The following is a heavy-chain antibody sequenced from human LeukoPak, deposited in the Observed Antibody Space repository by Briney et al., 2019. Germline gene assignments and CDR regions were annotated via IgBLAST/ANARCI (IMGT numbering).Heavy chain of an antibody. CDR3: ARDKREGKLAVAGGSNWLDP. V-gene: IGHV4-39*07. Sequence: PSETLSLTCTVSGGSISSSSYYWGWIRQPPGKGLEWIGSIYYSGSTYYNPSVKSRVTISVDTSKNQFSLKLSSVTAADTAVYYCARDKREGKLAVAGGSNWLDPWGQGTLVTVSS. D-gene: IGHD6-19*01. CDR1: GGSISSSSYY. J-gene: IGHJ5*02. CDR2: IYYSGST.